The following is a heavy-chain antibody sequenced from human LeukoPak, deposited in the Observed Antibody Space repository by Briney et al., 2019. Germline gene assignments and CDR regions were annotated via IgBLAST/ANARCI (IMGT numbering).Heavy chain of an antibody. J-gene: IGHJ4*02. Sequence: GGSLRLSCAASGFTFSSYAMHWVRQAPGKGLEYVSAISSNGGSTYYANSVKGRFTISRGNSKNTLYLQMGSLRAEDMAVYYCARALLNSYCSSTSCYTWGIDYWGQGTLVTVSS. CDR1: GFTFSSYA. V-gene: IGHV3-64*01. CDR3: ARALLNSYCSSTSCYTWGIDY. D-gene: IGHD2-2*02. CDR2: ISSNGGST.